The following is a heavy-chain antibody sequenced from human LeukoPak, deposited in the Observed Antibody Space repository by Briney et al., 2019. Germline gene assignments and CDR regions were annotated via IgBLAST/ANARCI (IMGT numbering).Heavy chain of an antibody. CDR3: ARAAAAKPYDYVWGSYPLNAFDI. Sequence: GGSLRLSCAASGYTFGRNGMHWVRQAPGKGLKWVALIWYDGSKKYYGDFVKGRFTISRDNSKNTLYLQMNSLRAEDTAVYYCARAAAAKPYDYVWGSYPLNAFDIWGQGTMVTVSS. D-gene: IGHD3-16*02. J-gene: IGHJ3*02. CDR2: IWYDGSKK. V-gene: IGHV3-30*02. CDR1: GYTFGRNG.